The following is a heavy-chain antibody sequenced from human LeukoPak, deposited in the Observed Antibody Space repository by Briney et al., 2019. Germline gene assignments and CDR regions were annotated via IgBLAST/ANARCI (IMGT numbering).Heavy chain of an antibody. CDR3: ARAPSYSSGWS. J-gene: IGHJ4*02. CDR2: ISSSSSYI. CDR1: GFTFSSYV. V-gene: IGHV3-21*01. Sequence: GGSLKLSCAASGFTFSSYVLTWVRQAPGKGLEWVSSISSSSSYIYYADSVKGRFTISRDNAKNSLYLQMNSLRAEDTAVYYCARAPSYSSGWSWGQGTLVTVSS. D-gene: IGHD6-19*01.